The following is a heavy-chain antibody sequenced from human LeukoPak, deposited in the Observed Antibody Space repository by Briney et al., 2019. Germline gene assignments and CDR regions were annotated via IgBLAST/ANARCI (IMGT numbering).Heavy chain of an antibody. CDR1: GGSFSGYY. CDR2: INHSGST. Sequence: PSETLSLTCAVYGGSFSGYYWSWIRQPPGKGLEWIGEINHSGSTNYNPSLKSRVTISVDTSKNQFSLKLSSATAADTAVYYCARALWFGELFRRWFDPWGQGTLVTVSS. V-gene: IGHV4-34*01. CDR3: ARALWFGELFRRWFDP. D-gene: IGHD3-10*01. J-gene: IGHJ5*02.